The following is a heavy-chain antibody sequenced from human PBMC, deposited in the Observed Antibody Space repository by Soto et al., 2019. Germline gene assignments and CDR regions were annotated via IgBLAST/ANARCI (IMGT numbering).Heavy chain of an antibody. CDR3: ASYHYYDFWVGSRHYMDA. D-gene: IGHD3-3*01. CDR2: INHSGST. J-gene: IGHJ6*03. V-gene: IGHV4-34*01. Sequence: SETLSLTCAVYGGSLSGYFWSWVRQPPGKGLEWIGEINHSGSTNYNLSLKSRVTISADTSKHQFSLRLSSVTAADSAIYYCASYHYYDFWVGSRHYMDAWGKGTTVTVSS. CDR1: GGSLSGYF.